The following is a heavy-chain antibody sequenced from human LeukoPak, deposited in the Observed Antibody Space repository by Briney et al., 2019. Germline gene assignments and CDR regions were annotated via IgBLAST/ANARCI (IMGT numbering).Heavy chain of an antibody. J-gene: IGHJ4*02. D-gene: IGHD3-22*01. V-gene: IGHV3-23*01. CDR1: GFTFSSYA. CDR2: VGVDGTR. Sequence: PGGSLRLSCAASGFTFSSYAMCWVRQAPGKGLEWVSGVGVDGTRYYVDSVKGRFTVSRDTAKNTLYLQMSSLRAEDTAIYYCAKTQGYYDYWGQGTLVTVSS. CDR3: AKTQGYYDY.